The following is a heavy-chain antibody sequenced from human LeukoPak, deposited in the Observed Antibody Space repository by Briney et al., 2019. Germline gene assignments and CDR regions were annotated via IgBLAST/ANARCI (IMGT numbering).Heavy chain of an antibody. Sequence: KPSETLSLTCAVYGGSFSGYYWSWIRQPPGNGLEWIGEINHSGSTNYNHTLKSLVTISVDTAKTQFSLTLSSVTAADTAVYYCARNIVVVTAAIELDDACDIWGQGTMVTVSS. J-gene: IGHJ3*02. CDR3: ARNIVVVTAAIELDDACDI. CDR2: INHSGST. V-gene: IGHV4-34*01. CDR1: GGSFSGYY. D-gene: IGHD2-2*01.